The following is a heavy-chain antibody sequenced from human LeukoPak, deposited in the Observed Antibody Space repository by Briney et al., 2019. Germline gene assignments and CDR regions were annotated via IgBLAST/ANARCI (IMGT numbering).Heavy chain of an antibody. Sequence: GGSLRLSCAASGFTFSSYAMSWVRQAPGKGLEWVSGISGSGGSTYYADSVKGRFTISRDNSKNTLYVQMNSLRAEGTAVYYCATTLLRAPTYMDVWGKGTTVTVSS. CDR1: GFTFSSYA. CDR2: ISGSGGST. J-gene: IGHJ6*03. D-gene: IGHD1-1*01. CDR3: ATTLLRAPTYMDV. V-gene: IGHV3-23*01.